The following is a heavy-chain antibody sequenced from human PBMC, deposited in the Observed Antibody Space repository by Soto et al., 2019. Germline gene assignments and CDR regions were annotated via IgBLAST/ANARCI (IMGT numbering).Heavy chain of an antibody. CDR3: ARGHYFGSGSTD. V-gene: IGHV4-30-2*06. D-gene: IGHD3-10*01. CDR1: GDSSSGGGFS. CDR2: IYPSGTS. J-gene: IGHJ4*01. Sequence: SETLSLTCAVSGDSSSGGGFSWNWIRQSPGKGLEWIGYIYPSGTSYFNPSLKSRVSISLDKSRNQFSLRLSSMTAADTAVYYCARGHYFGSGSTDWGHGTLVTVSS.